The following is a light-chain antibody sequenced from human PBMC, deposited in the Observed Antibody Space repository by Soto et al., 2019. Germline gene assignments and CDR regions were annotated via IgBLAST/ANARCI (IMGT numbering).Light chain of an antibody. J-gene: IGKJ4*01. Sequence: EMVLTQSPGTLSLSPGERATLSCRASQSVSSSYLAWYQQKPGQAPRLLIYGASSRATGIPDRFSGSGSGTAFTLTISRLEAEDFAVYYCQHYGRSPALPFGGGTKVEI. CDR3: QHYGRSPALP. CDR2: GAS. V-gene: IGKV3-20*01. CDR1: QSVSSSY.